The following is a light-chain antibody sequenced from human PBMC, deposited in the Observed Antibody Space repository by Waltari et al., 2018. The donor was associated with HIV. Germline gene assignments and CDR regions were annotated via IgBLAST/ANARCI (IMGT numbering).Light chain of an antibody. V-gene: IGLV2-14*03. CDR1: SSDIGTYNH. Sequence: QSALTQPASVSGSLGQSITISCIGSSSDIGTYNHVSWYQQYPDKAPLLLIRDVNTRHSGLPFRFTAAKSGKTATLTISGLQAEDEADYYCSSYITTGTIRFGGGTKVTVL. CDR2: DVN. CDR3: SSYITTGTIR. J-gene: IGLJ3*02.